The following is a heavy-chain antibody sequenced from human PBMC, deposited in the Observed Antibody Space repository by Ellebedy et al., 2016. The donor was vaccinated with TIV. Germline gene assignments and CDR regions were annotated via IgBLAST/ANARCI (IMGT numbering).Heavy chain of an antibody. CDR2: ILYSGST. CDR1: GGSINSDGYY. V-gene: IGHV4-31*03. Sequence: SETLSLTXTVSGGSINSDGYYWSWIRKHPGKGLEWIGYILYSGSTYYNPSLKSRFSISLDMSKNQFSLKLSSVTAADTAVFYCARGEAQGGSLLYESWGQGTLVTVSA. CDR3: ARGEAQGGSLLYES. J-gene: IGHJ5*02. D-gene: IGHD3-16*01.